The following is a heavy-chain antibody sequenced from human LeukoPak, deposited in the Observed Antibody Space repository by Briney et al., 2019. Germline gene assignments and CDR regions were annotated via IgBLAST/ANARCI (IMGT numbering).Heavy chain of an antibody. D-gene: IGHD6-19*01. Sequence: PSETLSLTCTVSGGSISSGSYYWNWIRQPAGKRLEWLGHVFTRGTTNYNASLEGRLTISLDTARNQFSLYLSSVTAADTAMYFCARSSLAVYFGYWGQGTLVTASS. J-gene: IGHJ4*02. V-gene: IGHV4-61*09. CDR3: ARSSLAVYFGY. CDR2: VFTRGTT. CDR1: GGSISSGSYY.